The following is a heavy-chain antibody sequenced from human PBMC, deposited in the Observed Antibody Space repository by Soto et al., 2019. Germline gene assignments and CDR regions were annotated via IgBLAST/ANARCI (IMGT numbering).Heavy chain of an antibody. J-gene: IGHJ6*02. CDR1: GGSIRSFY. D-gene: IGHD2-15*01. CDR2: MDASGTT. CDR3: ASGRISCNGGSCHYYYGMDV. V-gene: IGHV4-4*07. Sequence: SETLSLTCTVSGGSIRSFYWSWIRQPAGKGLEWIGRMDASGTTNYNPSLKRRVTISVDMSENQFSLKLNSVTAADTAVYYCASGRISCNGGSCHYYYGMDVWRQGTTVTVSS.